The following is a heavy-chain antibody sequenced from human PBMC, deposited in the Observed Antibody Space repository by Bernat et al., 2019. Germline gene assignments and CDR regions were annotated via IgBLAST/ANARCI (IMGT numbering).Heavy chain of an antibody. CDR3: ARVGYCSGGSCYPHYYYGMDV. Sequence: QVQLVQSGAEVKKPGASVKVSCKASGYTFTSYGISWVRQAPGQGLEWMGWISAYNGNTNYAQKLQGRVTMTTDTSTSTAYMELRSLRSDDTAVYYCARVGYCSGGSCYPHYYYGMDVWGQGTTVTVSS. CDR2: ISAYNGNT. V-gene: IGHV1-18*01. CDR1: GYTFTSYG. J-gene: IGHJ6*02. D-gene: IGHD2-15*01.